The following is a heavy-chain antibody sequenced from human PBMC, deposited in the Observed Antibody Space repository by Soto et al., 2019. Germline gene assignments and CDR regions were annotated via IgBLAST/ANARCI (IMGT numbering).Heavy chain of an antibody. CDR1: GGTFSSYA. V-gene: IGHV1-69*05. D-gene: IGHD3-22*01. CDR3: ARALGVVVIDY. Sequence: ASVKVSCKASGGTFSSYAISWVRQAPGQGLEWMGGIIPIFGTANYAQKFQGRVTITRDKSASTVYMELSSLRSEDTAVFYCARALGVVVIDYWGQGTLVTVSS. CDR2: IIPIFGTA. J-gene: IGHJ4*02.